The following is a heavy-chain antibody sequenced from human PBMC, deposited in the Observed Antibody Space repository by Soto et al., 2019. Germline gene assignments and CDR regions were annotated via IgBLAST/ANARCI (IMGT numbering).Heavy chain of an antibody. Sequence: EVQLVESGGGLVQPGGSLRLSCTASGFIFSPYSMTWVRQAPGKGLEWVAFISGSGRPIYYADSVEGRFTISRDNGKNSLYLQMNSLRDEDTGVYYCARVRGHSYGYADYWGQGSLVTVCS. J-gene: IGHJ4*02. CDR3: ARVRGHSYGYADY. D-gene: IGHD5-18*01. CDR2: ISGSGRPI. CDR1: GFIFSPYS. V-gene: IGHV3-48*02.